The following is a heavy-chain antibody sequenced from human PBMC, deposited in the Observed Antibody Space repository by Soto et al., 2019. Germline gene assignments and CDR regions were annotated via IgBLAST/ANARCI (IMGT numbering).Heavy chain of an antibody. Sequence: QVQLVQSGAEVKEPGASVKVSCKASRYTFTSYDINWVRQATGQGHEWMGWMNPNSGNTGYAQKFQGRVTMTRNTSISTAYMELSSLRSEDTAVYYCARERTGTTSMDVWGQGTTVTVSS. CDR1: RYTFTSYD. D-gene: IGHD1-1*01. CDR2: MNPNSGNT. CDR3: ARERTGTTSMDV. V-gene: IGHV1-8*01. J-gene: IGHJ6*02.